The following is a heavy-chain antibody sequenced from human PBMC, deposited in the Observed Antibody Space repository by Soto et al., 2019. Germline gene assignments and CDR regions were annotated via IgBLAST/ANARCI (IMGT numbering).Heavy chain of an antibody. Sequence: PSECLSLTCTVSGGSISSYYWSWIRQPPGKGLEWIGYIYYSGSTNYNPSLKSRVTISVDTSKNQFSLKLSSVTAADTAVYYCARLPSGSYFDYWGQGTLVTVSS. CDR1: GGSISSYY. D-gene: IGHD1-26*01. J-gene: IGHJ4*02. CDR3: ARLPSGSYFDY. V-gene: IGHV4-59*08. CDR2: IYYSGST.